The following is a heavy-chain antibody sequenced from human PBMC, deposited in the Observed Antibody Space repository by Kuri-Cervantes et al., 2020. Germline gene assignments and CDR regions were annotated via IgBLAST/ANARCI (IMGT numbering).Heavy chain of an antibody. J-gene: IGHJ1*01. V-gene: IGHV4-34*01. CDR2: INHSGST. CDR1: GGSFSGYY. CDR3: ARGRYFQH. Sequence: SQTLSLTCAVYGGSFSGYYWSWIRQPPGKGLEWIGEINHSGSTNYNPSLKSRVTISVDTSKNQFSLKLSSVTAADTAVYYCARGRYFQHWGQGTLVTGSS.